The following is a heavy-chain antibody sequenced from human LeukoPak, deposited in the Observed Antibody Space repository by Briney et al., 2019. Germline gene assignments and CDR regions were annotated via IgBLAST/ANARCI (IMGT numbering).Heavy chain of an antibody. V-gene: IGHV2-5*01. CDR3: AHTTYGGKPAVLFDY. Sequence: SGPTLVKPTQTLTLTCTFSGFSLSTSGVGVGWIRQPPGKALEWLALIYWNDDKRYSPSLKSRLTITKDTSKNQVVLTMTNMDPVDTATYYCAHTTYGGKPAVLFDYWGQGTLVTVSS. CDR1: GFSLSTSGVG. J-gene: IGHJ4*02. CDR2: IYWNDDK. D-gene: IGHD4-23*01.